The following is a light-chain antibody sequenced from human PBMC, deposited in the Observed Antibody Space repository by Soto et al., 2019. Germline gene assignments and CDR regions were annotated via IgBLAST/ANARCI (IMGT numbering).Light chain of an antibody. Sequence: EIVLTQSPGTLSLSPGERATLSCRASQSVSSSYLAWYQQKPGQAPRLLIYGASSRSTGIPDRFSGSGSGTDFTLPISRMEPEDVAVYYCQQYGSGPQCTFGQGTKLEIK. J-gene: IGKJ2*02. CDR2: GAS. CDR3: QQYGSGPQCT. V-gene: IGKV3-20*01. CDR1: QSVSSSY.